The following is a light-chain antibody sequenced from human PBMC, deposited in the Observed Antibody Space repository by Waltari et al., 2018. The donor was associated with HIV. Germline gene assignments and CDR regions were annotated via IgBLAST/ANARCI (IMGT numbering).Light chain of an antibody. Sequence: DIQMTQSPSSVSASVGDRVTLTCRATQGLSTRLAWYQQKSGKAPRLLISGASNLEPGVPSRFSGSGSGTSFSLTITSLQAEDFAIYYCQQTNSFPCTFGQGTRLQMK. V-gene: IGKV1-12*01. J-gene: IGKJ5*01. CDR2: GAS. CDR1: QGLSTR. CDR3: QQTNSFPCT.